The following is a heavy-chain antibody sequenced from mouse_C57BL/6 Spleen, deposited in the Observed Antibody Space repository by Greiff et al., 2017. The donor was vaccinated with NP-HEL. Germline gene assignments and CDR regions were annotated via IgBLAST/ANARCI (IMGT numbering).Heavy chain of an antibody. CDR2: ISSGGDYI. Sequence: EVQLVESGEGLVKPGGSLKLSCAASGFTFSSYAMSWVRQTPEKRLEWVAYISSGGDYIYYADTVKGRFTISRDNARNTLYLQMSRLKSEDTAMYYCTRDEDSSGYVNWYFDVWGTGTTVTVSS. D-gene: IGHD3-2*02. J-gene: IGHJ1*03. CDR1: GFTFSSYA. V-gene: IGHV5-9-1*02. CDR3: TRDEDSSGYVNWYFDV.